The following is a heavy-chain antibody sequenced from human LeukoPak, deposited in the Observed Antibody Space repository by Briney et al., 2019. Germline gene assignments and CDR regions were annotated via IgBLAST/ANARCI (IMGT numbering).Heavy chain of an antibody. V-gene: IGHV1-8*01. J-gene: IGHJ5*02. CDR3: ARGPERYFDRLLSRFDP. CDR2: MNPNSGNT. Sequence: ASVKVSCKASGYTFTSYDINWVRQATGQGLEWMGWMNPNSGNTGYAQKFQGRVTMTRNTSISTAYMELSSLRSEDTAVYYCARGPERYFDRLLSRFDPWGQGTLVTVSS. D-gene: IGHD3-9*01. CDR1: GYTFTSYD.